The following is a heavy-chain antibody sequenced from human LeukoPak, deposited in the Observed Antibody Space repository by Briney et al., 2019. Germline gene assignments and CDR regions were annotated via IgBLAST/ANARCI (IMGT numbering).Heavy chain of an antibody. CDR2: IYIGGDT. J-gene: IGHJ4*02. V-gene: IGHV3-66*01. CDR1: GFSVSRNY. D-gene: IGHD1-26*01. CDR3: ARRSGEGYFDY. Sequence: GGSLRLSCEVSGFSVSRNYMTWVRQAPGKGREWLSVIYIGGDTYYADSVKGRFIISRDDSKNTLYLQMNSLRAEDTAVYYCARRSGEGYFDYWGQGTLVTVSS.